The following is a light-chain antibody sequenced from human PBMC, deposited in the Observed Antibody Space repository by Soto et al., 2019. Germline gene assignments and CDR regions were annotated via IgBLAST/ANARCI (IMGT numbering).Light chain of an antibody. CDR1: SSDVGGYNY. CDR3: GSYTTSSTLV. J-gene: IGLJ1*01. V-gene: IGLV2-14*03. CDR2: DVS. Sequence: HSVLTXPASVSGSPGQSITISCTGTSSDVGGYNYVSWYQQHPVKAPKLLIYDVSDRPSGVSIRFSGSKSGNTASLTISGLQAEDEADYYCGSYTTSSTLVFGTGTKVTVL.